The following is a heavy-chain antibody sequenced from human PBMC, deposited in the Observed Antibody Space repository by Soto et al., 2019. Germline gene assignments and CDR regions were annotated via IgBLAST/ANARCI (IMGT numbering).Heavy chain of an antibody. V-gene: IGHV3-23*01. CDR1: GFTFSRFA. Sequence: PXGSLLLACPVSGFTFSRFAMSWVRQVPGKGLEWVSAISGSGQTTYYADSVKGRFTVSRDNSNNTLYLQMNSLRAEDTAVYYCAKDQRKPAIFGVVTLSWGQGTLVTVYS. J-gene: IGHJ5*02. CDR3: AKDQRKPAIFGVVTLS. CDR2: ISGSGQTT. D-gene: IGHD3-3*01.